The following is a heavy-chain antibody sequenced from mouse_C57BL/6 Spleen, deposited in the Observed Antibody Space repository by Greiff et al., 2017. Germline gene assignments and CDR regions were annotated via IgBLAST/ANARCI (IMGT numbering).Heavy chain of an antibody. CDR3: ARDNGNYVAWFAY. V-gene: IGHV5-4*01. CDR2: ISDGGSYT. J-gene: IGHJ3*01. D-gene: IGHD2-1*01. CDR1: GFTFSSYA. Sequence: EVQLVESGGGLVKPGGSLKLSCAASGFTFSSYAMSWVRQTPEKRLEWVATISDGGSYTYYPDNVKGRFTISRDNAKNNLYLQMSHLKSEDTAMYYCARDNGNYVAWFAYWGQGTLVTVSA.